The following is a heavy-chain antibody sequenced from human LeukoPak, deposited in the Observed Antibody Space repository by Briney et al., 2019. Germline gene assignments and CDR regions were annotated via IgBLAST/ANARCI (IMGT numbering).Heavy chain of an antibody. CDR1: GGSFSRYY. V-gene: IGHV4-34*01. CDR3: ARGATISETGYFDF. J-gene: IGHJ4*03. Sequence: SETLSLTCAVYGGSFSRYYWSWIRRSPGKGLEWIAEIDHRGDTNYNPSVKSRVTISVDTSKNQFSLKVRSLTAADTAVYYCARGATISETGYFDFWGQGTLVTVSS. D-gene: IGHD5-24*01. CDR2: IDHRGDT.